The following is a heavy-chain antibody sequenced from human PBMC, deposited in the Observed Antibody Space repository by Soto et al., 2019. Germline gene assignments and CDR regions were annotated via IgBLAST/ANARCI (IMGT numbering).Heavy chain of an antibody. J-gene: IGHJ4*02. CDR3: ATPPHRYSSSWYYDY. CDR2: ISGSGGST. V-gene: IGHV3-23*01. CDR1: GFTFSSYA. Sequence: EVQLLESGGGLVQPGGSLRLSCAASGFTFSSYAMSWVRQAPGKGLEWVSAISGSGGSTYYADSVKGRFTISRDNSKNTPYLQLNSRRAEDTAVYYCATPPHRYSSSWYYDYWGQGTLVTVSS. D-gene: IGHD6-13*01.